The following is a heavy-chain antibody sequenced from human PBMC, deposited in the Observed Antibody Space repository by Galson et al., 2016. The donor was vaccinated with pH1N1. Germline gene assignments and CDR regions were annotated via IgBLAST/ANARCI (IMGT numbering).Heavy chain of an antibody. CDR1: GDSISIGGSS. V-gene: IGHV4-31*03. Sequence: TLSLTCSVSGDSISIGGSSWTWIRQHPGKGLKWIGYIYYSGSTFYNPSLKSRVSISVDTSKNQFSLKLNSLAPADAAIYFCARGAGVPFRGNWFAPWGRGTLVTVSS. CDR2: IYYSGST. D-gene: IGHD3-10*01. J-gene: IGHJ5*02. CDR3: ARGAGVPFRGNWFAP.